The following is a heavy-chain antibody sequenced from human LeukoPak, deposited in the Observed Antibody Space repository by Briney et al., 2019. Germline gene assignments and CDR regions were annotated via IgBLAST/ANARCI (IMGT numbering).Heavy chain of an antibody. D-gene: IGHD2-8*02. J-gene: IGHJ4*02. CDR1: GGSISSSIYY. Sequence: SETLSLTCTVSGGSISSSIYYWGWIRQSPGKGLEWIGSIYYTGTTYYNPSLKSRVTMSVDTSKKHFSLKLSSVTAADTAVYYCASVLQHLPDWGQGTLVTVSS. CDR2: IYYTGTT. V-gene: IGHV4-39*02. CDR3: ASVLQHLPD.